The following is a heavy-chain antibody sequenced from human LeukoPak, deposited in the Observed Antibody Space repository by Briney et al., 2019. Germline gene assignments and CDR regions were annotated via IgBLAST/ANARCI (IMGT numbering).Heavy chain of an antibody. Sequence: SETLSLTCTVSGGSISSGGYYWSWIRQPPGKGLEWIGYIYHSGSTYYNPSLKSRVTISVDRSKNQFSLKLSSVTAADTAVYYCALTGDSGSFDAFDIWGQGTMVTVSS. CDR1: GGSISSGGYY. D-gene: IGHD1-26*01. V-gene: IGHV4-30-2*01. J-gene: IGHJ3*02. CDR2: IYHSGST. CDR3: ALTGDSGSFDAFDI.